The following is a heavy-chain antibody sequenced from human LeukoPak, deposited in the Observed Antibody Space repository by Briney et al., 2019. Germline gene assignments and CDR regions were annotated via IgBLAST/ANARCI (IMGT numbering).Heavy chain of an antibody. D-gene: IGHD3-10*01. J-gene: IGHJ3*02. CDR3: AREGYYGSGGRGIGAFDI. Sequence: PGGSLRLSCAASGFTFSSYWMSWVRQAPGKGLEWVANIKQDGSEKYYVDSVEGRFTISRDNAKNSLYLQMNSLRAEDTAVYYCAREGYYGSGGRGIGAFDIWGQGTMVTVSS. CDR2: IKQDGSEK. CDR1: GFTFSSYW. V-gene: IGHV3-7*01.